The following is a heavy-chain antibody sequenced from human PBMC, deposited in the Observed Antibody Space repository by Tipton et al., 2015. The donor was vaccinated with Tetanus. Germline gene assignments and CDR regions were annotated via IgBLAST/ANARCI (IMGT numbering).Heavy chain of an antibody. CDR1: GYTFTSYG. CDR3: ARCPLLRGADYYYGMDV. D-gene: IGHD1-26*01. CDR2: ISAYNGNT. V-gene: IGHV1-18*04. Sequence: QLVQSGAEVKKPGASVKVSCKASGYTFTSYGISWVRQAPGQGLEWMGWISAYNGNTNYAQKLRGRVTMTTDTSTSTAYMELRRLRSDDTAVYYCARCPLLRGADYYYGMDVWDQGATVTVSS. J-gene: IGHJ6*02.